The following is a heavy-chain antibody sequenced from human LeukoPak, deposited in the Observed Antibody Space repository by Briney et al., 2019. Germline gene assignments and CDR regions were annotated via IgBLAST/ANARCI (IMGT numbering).Heavy chain of an antibody. D-gene: IGHD5-18*01. CDR1: GFTFSSYS. Sequence: GGSLRLSCAASGFTFSSYSMNWVRQAPGKGLEWVSGVSWNSGSIGYADSVKGRFTISRDNAKNSLFLQMNSLRPEDTALYYCAKDFSGYSYGTHLGGWGQGTLVTVSS. CDR2: VSWNSGSI. J-gene: IGHJ4*02. V-gene: IGHV3-9*01. CDR3: AKDFSGYSYGTHLGG.